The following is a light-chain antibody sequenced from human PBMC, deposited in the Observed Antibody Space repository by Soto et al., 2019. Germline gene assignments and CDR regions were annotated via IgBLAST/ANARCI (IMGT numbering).Light chain of an antibody. J-gene: IGKJ5*01. CDR3: QQLLSYPIT. CDR1: QGISSY. V-gene: IGKV1-9*01. CDR2: AAS. Sequence: DIQLTQSPSFLSASVGDRVTITCRASQGISSYLAWYQQKPGKAPKLLIYAASTLQSGVPLRFSGSGSRTSFTLTISSLQPEDFATYYCQQLLSYPITFGQGTRLEIK.